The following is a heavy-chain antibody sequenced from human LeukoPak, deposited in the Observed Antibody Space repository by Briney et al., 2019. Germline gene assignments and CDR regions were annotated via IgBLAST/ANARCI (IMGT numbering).Heavy chain of an antibody. CDR1: GFTFSSYG. CDR3: AKLVGGYYGSGSAFDI. CDR2: ISYDGSNK. Sequence: GGSLRLSCAASGFTFSSYGMHWVRQAPGKGLEWVAVISYDGSNKYYADSVKGRFTISRDNSKNTLYLQMNSLRAEDTAVYYCAKLVGGYYGSGSAFDIWGQGTMVTVSS. J-gene: IGHJ3*02. D-gene: IGHD3-10*01. V-gene: IGHV3-30*18.